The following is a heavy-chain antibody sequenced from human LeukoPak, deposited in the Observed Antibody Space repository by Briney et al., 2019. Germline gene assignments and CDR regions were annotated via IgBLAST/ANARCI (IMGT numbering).Heavy chain of an antibody. CDR2: IYYSGST. J-gene: IGHJ4*02. Sequence: SQTLSLTCTVSGGSISSGGYYWRWIRQHPGKGLEWIGYIYYSGSTYYNPSLKSRVTISVDTSKNQFSLKLSSVTAADTAVYYCARGDYLYYFDYWGQGTLVTVSS. D-gene: IGHD4-17*01. V-gene: IGHV4-31*03. CDR1: GGSISSGGYY. CDR3: ARGDYLYYFDY.